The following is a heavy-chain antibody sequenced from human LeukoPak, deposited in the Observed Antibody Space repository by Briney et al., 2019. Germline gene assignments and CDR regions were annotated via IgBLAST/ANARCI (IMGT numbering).Heavy chain of an antibody. Sequence: GASVKVSCKASGYTFTSYGISWVRQAPGQGLEWMGWISAYNGNTSYAQKLQGRVTMTTDTSTSTAYMELRSLRSDDTAVYYCARDIVGATQTGSYYYYYYGMDVWGQGTTVTVSS. J-gene: IGHJ6*02. D-gene: IGHD1-26*01. CDR2: ISAYNGNT. CDR3: ARDIVGATQTGSYYYYYYGMDV. CDR1: GYTFTSYG. V-gene: IGHV1-18*01.